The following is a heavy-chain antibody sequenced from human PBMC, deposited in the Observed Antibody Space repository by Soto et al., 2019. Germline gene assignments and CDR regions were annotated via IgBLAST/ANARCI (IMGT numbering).Heavy chain of an antibody. CDR1: GFSFSIYS. J-gene: IGHJ6*02. Sequence: PGGSLRLSCAASGFSFSIYSMNWVRQAPGKGLEWVSFISSGTSYIYYADSVRGRFTISRDNAENSLYLQMNTLRAEDTAVYYCARVRDSGAYFVDVWGQGTTVTAP. CDR3: ARVRDSGAYFVDV. D-gene: IGHD1-26*01. V-gene: IGHV3-21*01. CDR2: ISSGTSYI.